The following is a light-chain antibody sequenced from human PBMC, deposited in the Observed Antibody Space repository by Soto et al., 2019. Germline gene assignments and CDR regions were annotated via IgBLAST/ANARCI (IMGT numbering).Light chain of an antibody. V-gene: IGLV1-40*01. J-gene: IGLJ1*01. CDR1: GSNLGAGFD. CDR3: AAWDNSFSGSLV. Sequence: QSVLAQPPSVSGAPGQRVTISCTGSGSNLGAGFDVHWYQHLPGTAPKLLIYGITNRPSGVPDRFSGSKSGTSASLAINGLRSEDEADYYCAAWDNSFSGSLVFGTGTKVTVL. CDR2: GIT.